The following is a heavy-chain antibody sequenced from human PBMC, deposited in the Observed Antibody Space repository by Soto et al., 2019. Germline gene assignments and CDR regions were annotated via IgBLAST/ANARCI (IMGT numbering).Heavy chain of an antibody. Sequence: SETLSLTCAVSGGSISSGGYSWSWIRQPPGKGLKWIGYIYHSGSTYYNPSLKSRVTISVDRSKNQFSLKLSSVTAADTAVYYCARVNGPVGDCGGDCYQPPWFDPWGQGTLVTVSS. V-gene: IGHV4-30-2*01. D-gene: IGHD2-21*02. J-gene: IGHJ5*02. CDR1: GGSISSGGYS. CDR3: ARVNGPVGDCGGDCYQPPWFDP. CDR2: IYHSGST.